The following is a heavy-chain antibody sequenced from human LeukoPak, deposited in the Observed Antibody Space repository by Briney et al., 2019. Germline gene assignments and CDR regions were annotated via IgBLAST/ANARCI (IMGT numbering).Heavy chain of an antibody. Sequence: SETLSLTCTVSGGSISSSTYYWGWIRQPPGKGLEWIGSICYSGSTYYNPSLKSRVTISVDTSKNQFSLKLSSVTAADTAVYYCARRTDCSSTSCFNWFDPWGQGTLVTVSS. CDR1: GGSISSSTYY. CDR2: ICYSGST. V-gene: IGHV4-39*01. J-gene: IGHJ5*02. D-gene: IGHD2-2*01. CDR3: ARRTDCSSTSCFNWFDP.